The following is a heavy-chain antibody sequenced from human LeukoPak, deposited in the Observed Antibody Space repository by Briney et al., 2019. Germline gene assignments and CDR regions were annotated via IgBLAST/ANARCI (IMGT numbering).Heavy chain of an antibody. V-gene: IGHV5-51*01. Sequence: AESLKISCKGSGYSFTSYWIGWVRQMPGKSLQWMGIIYPGDSDTRYSPSFQGQVTISADKSISTAYLQWSSLKASDTAMYYCARAYCSSTSCYLASWYNWFDPWGQGTLVTVSS. CDR2: IYPGDSDT. D-gene: IGHD2-2*01. J-gene: IGHJ5*02. CDR3: ARAYCSSTSCYLASWYNWFDP. CDR1: GYSFTSYW.